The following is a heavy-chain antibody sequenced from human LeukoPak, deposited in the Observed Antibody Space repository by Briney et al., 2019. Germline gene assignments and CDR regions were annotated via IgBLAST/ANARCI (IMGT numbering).Heavy chain of an antibody. CDR3: TSFGDYVWGNYRYFDY. Sequence: GGSLRLSCTASGFTFGDYAMSWFRQAPGKGLEWVGFIRSKAYGGTTEYAASVKGRFTISRDDTKSIAYLQMNSLKTEDTAVYYCTSFGDYVWGNYRYFDYWGQGTLVTVSS. D-gene: IGHD3-16*02. J-gene: IGHJ4*02. CDR1: GFTFGDYA. V-gene: IGHV3-49*03. CDR2: IRSKAYGGTT.